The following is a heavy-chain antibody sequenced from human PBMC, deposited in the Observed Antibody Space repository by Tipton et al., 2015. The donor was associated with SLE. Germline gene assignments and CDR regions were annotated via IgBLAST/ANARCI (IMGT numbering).Heavy chain of an antibody. CDR2: IDYSGNT. V-gene: IGHV4-59*01. CDR3: ARSSPYLKYGDPMFFFVY. Sequence: LRLSCTVSGGSISDYYWSWIRQPPGKGLEWIGYIDYSGNTYYTPSLKSRVTISVDTSKNQFSLNLSSVTAADTAVYYCARSSPYLKYGDPMFFFVYWGPGTLVTVSS. J-gene: IGHJ4*02. D-gene: IGHD4-17*01. CDR1: GGSISDYY.